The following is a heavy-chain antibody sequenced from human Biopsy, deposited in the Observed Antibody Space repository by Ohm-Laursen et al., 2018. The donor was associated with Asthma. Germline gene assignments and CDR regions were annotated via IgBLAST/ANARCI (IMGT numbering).Heavy chain of an antibody. D-gene: IGHD6-19*01. J-gene: IGHJ4*02. CDR2: VYWTGST. V-gene: IGHV4-59*11. CDR3: VRAVRNEQWLAPFDY. CDR1: GGSIRSHD. Sequence: TLSLTCSVSGGSIRSHDWSWIRQSPEKGLEWMGYVYWTGSTNYNPSLKSRVTMSVDTSKNRMFLELTSVTAADTAIYYCVRAVRNEQWLAPFDYWGQGKPVTVSS.